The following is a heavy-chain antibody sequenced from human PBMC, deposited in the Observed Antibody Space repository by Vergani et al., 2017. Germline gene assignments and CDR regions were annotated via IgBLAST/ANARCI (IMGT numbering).Heavy chain of an antibody. CDR1: GGSFNTYY. D-gene: IGHD3-10*01. Sequence: QVQLEESGPGLVKPSETLSLTCTVSGGSFNTYYWSWIRQSPGKGLEWIGYVYYTGSTTYNPSLKSRVTILVDRSKSQLSLKLTSVTAGDTAVYFCARELSYYYGSGSDDYNPYYYEGMDVWGPGTTVTVSS. CDR3: ARELSYYYGSGSDDYNPYYYEGMDV. V-gene: IGHV4-59*12. J-gene: IGHJ6*02. CDR2: VYYTGST.